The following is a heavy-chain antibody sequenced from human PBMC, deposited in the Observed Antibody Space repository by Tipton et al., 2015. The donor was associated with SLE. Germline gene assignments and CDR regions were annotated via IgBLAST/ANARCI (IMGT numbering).Heavy chain of an antibody. CDR3: ARVWSGYRKGAFDI. Sequence: TLSLTCNVSGGSITTYYWSWIRQPPGKGLEWIGYIYYSGSSNYNPSLKSRVTLSVDTSKNQFSLKLTSVTAADTAVYYCARVWSGYRKGAFDIWGQGTMVTVSS. J-gene: IGHJ3*02. D-gene: IGHD5-18*01. CDR1: GGSITTYY. V-gene: IGHV4-59*01. CDR2: IYYSGSS.